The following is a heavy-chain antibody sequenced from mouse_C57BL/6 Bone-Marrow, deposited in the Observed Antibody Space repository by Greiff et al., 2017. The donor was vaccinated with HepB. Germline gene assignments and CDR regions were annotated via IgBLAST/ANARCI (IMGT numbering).Heavy chain of an antibody. CDR1: GYTFTDYE. CDR2: IDPETGGT. D-gene: IGHD3-3*01. J-gene: IGHJ3*01. CDR3: TKEGPKFSY. Sequence: QVQLKQSGAELVRPGASVTLSCKASGYTFTDYEMHWVKQTPVHGLEWIGAIDPETGGTAYNQKFKGKAILTADKSSSTAYMEIRSLTSDDSAVYYCTKEGPKFSYWGQGTLVTVSA. V-gene: IGHV1-15*01.